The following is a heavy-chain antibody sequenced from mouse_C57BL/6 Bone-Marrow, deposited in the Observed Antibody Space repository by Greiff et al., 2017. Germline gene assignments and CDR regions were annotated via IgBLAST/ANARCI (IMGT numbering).Heavy chain of an antibody. Sequence: EVQLQQPGAELVMPGASVKISCKASGYSFTDYNMNWVKQSNGKSLEWIGVINPNYGTTSYNQKFKGKATLTVDQSSSTAYMQLNSLTSEDSAVYYCARSYYYGSSLDYWGQGTTLTVSS. J-gene: IGHJ2*01. CDR3: ARSYYYGSSLDY. CDR2: INPNYGTT. V-gene: IGHV1-39*01. CDR1: GYSFTDYN. D-gene: IGHD1-1*01.